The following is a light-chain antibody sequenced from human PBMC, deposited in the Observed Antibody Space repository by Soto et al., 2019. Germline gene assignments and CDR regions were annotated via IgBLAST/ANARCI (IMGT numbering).Light chain of an antibody. J-gene: IGKJ5*01. Sequence: EIVLTPSPGTLSLSPGERATLSCSASQSVSSSYLAWYQQKPGQAPRLLIYGASSRATGIPDRFSGSGSGTDFTLDISRVEAEDVGIYYCMQSTHLPPTFGQGTRLETK. CDR2: GAS. V-gene: IGKV3-20*01. CDR1: QSVSSSY. CDR3: MQSTHLPPT.